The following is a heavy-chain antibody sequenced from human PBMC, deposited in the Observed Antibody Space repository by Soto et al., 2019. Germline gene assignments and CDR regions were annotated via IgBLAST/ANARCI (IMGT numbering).Heavy chain of an antibody. V-gene: IGHV3-30*18. CDR2: ISYDGSNK. CDR3: AKSGDYGDSSYYYYYRDV. CDR1: GFTFSSYG. Sequence: QVQLVESGGGVVQPGRSLRLSCAASGFTFSSYGMHWVRQAPGKGLEWVAVISYDGSNKYYADSVKGRFTISRDNSKNTLYLQMNSLRAEDTAVYYCAKSGDYGDSSYYYYYRDVWGKGTTVTVSS. D-gene: IGHD4-17*01. J-gene: IGHJ6*03.